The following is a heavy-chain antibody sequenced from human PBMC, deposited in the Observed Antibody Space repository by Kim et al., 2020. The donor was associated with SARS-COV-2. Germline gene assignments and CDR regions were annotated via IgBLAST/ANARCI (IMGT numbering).Heavy chain of an antibody. V-gene: IGHV3-21*01. D-gene: IGHD1-26*01. J-gene: IGHJ4*02. CDR3: ARDAVVGVQYFDY. Sequence: ADSVKGRFTISRDNAKNSLYLQMNSLRAEDTAVYYCARDAVVGVQYFDYWGQGTLVTVSS.